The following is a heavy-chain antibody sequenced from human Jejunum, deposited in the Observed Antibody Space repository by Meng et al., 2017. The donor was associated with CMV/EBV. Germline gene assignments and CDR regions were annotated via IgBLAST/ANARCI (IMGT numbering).Heavy chain of an antibody. D-gene: IGHD3-10*01. CDR3: ARKYLSGSGIDY. V-gene: IGHV7-4-1*02. CDR2: INSNTGNP. J-gene: IGHJ4*02. Sequence: SCKASGYTITNYALNWVRQAPGQGIKWVGVINSNTGNPMYAPGFTGRFVFSLDTSVNTAYLQINSLRAEDTAVYFCARKYLSGSGIDYWGQGTLVTVSS. CDR1: GYTITNYA.